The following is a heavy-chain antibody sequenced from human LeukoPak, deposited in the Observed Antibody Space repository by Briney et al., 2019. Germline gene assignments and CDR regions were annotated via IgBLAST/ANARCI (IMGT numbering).Heavy chain of an antibody. D-gene: IGHD5-18*01. CDR2: IKQDGSEK. CDR3: ARQGGYNYALLRNWFDP. V-gene: IGHV3-7*01. J-gene: IGHJ5*02. CDR1: GFTFSSYW. Sequence: GGSLRLSCAASGFTFSSYWMSWVRQAPGKGLEWVANIKQDGSEKYYVDSVKGRFTISRDNAKNSLYLQMNSLRAGDTAVYYCARQGGYNYALLRNWFDPWGQGTLVTVSS.